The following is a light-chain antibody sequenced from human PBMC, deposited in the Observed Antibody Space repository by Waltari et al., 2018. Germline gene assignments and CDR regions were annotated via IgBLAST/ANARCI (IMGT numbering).Light chain of an antibody. CDR2: LGS. J-gene: IGKJ2*01. V-gene: IGKV2-28*01. CDR3: MQSLQTPYT. CDR1: QSLLHTNPYNY. Sequence: DIVMTQSPLSLPVTPGEPASISCRSSQSLLHTNPYNYLDWYLQKPGQSRQLLIYLGSNRASGVPDRFSGSGSGTDFTLKISRVEAEDVGIYYCMQSLQTPYTFGQGTKLEIK.